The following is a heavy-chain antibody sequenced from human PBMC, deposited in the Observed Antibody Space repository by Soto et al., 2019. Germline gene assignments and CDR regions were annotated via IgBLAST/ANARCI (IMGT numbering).Heavy chain of an antibody. J-gene: IGHJ5*02. CDR3: VRGGYCGNTDCYTHCWFDP. CDR2: ISAYNGNT. Sequence: QVQLVQSGTEVKKPGASVKVSCKASGYTFTTYVINWVRQAPVQGLEWMGWISAYNGNTNYAQRLQGRVTMTTDTATSTAYMELRSLVSDDTAVYYCVRGGYCGNTDCYTHCWFDPWGQGTLVTVAS. V-gene: IGHV1-18*04. CDR1: GYTFTTYV. D-gene: IGHD2-2*02.